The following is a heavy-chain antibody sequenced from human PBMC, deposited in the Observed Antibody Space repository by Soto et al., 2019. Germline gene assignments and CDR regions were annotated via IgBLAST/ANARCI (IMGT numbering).Heavy chain of an antibody. Sequence: GGSLRLSCAASGFTFSSYAMSWVRQAPGKGLEWVSAISGSGGSTYYADSVKGRFTISRDNSKNTLYLQMNSLRAEDTAVYYCAKGDYGGKGALSWFDPWGQGTLVTVSS. CDR2: ISGSGGST. V-gene: IGHV3-23*01. D-gene: IGHD4-17*01. CDR3: AKGDYGGKGALSWFDP. CDR1: GFTFSSYA. J-gene: IGHJ5*02.